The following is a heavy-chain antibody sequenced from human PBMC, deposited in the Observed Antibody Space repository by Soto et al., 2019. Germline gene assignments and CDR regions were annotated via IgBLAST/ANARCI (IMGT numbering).Heavy chain of an antibody. CDR1: GFTFSRYA. V-gene: IGHV3-23*01. J-gene: IGHJ3*02. D-gene: IGHD3-22*01. Sequence: GGSLRLSCAASGFTFSRYAMSWVRQAPGKGLEWVSAISGSGGSTYYADSVKGRFTISRDNSKNTLYLQMNSLRAEDTAVYYCAREYDSSGYYSGDPDAFDIWGQGTMVTVSS. CDR2: ISGSGGST. CDR3: AREYDSSGYYSGDPDAFDI.